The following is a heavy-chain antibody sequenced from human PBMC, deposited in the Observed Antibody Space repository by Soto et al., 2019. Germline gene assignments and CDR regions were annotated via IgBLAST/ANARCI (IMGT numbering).Heavy chain of an antibody. CDR1: GFSLSTSGVG. Sequence: SGPTMVNPTQTLTLTCTFSGFSLSTSGVGVGWIRQPPGKALECLAVIFWDDDKRYSPSLQSRLTITKDTSRNQVVLTMANMDPVDTATFYFAHRGRHCSGTNCYHYFDSWGQGTLVTVSS. CDR3: AHRGRHCSGTNCYHYFDS. CDR2: IFWDDDK. J-gene: IGHJ4*02. D-gene: IGHD2-2*01. V-gene: IGHV2-5*02.